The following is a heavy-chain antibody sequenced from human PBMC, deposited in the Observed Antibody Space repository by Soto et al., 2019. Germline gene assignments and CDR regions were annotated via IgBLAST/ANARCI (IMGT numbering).Heavy chain of an antibody. Sequence: ASVKVSCKVSGYTLTELSMHWVRQAPGKGLEWMGGFDPEDGETIYAQKFQGRVTMTEDTATDTAYMELSSLRSEDTAVYYCATVEYSSSSSWAPPGSYYYYYYMDVWGKGTTVTVSS. D-gene: IGHD6-6*01. J-gene: IGHJ6*03. V-gene: IGHV1-24*01. CDR2: FDPEDGET. CDR3: ATVEYSSSSSWAPPGSYYYYYYMDV. CDR1: GYTLTELS.